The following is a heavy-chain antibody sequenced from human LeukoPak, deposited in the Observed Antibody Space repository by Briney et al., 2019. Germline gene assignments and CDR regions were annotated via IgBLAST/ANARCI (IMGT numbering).Heavy chain of an antibody. J-gene: IGHJ4*02. CDR3: AKRGVVIRVILVGFHKEAYYFDS. CDR1: GITLSNYG. D-gene: IGHD3-22*01. CDR2: ISDSGGRT. V-gene: IGHV3-23*01. Sequence: GGSLRLSCAVSGITLSNYGMSWVRQAPGKGLEWVAGISDSGGRTNYANSVKGRFTISRDNPKNTLYLQMNSLRVEDTAVYFCAKRGVVIRVILVGFHKEAYYFDSWGQGALVTVSS.